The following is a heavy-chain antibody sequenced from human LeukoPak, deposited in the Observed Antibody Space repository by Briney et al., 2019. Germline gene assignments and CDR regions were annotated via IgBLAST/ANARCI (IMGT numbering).Heavy chain of an antibody. CDR3: ARDPGRWDPSLDY. Sequence: GTSVKVSCKASGYTFTGYYMHWVRQAPGQGLEWMGWINPNSGGTNYAQKFQGRVTMTRDTSTSTVYMELSSLRSEDTAVYYCARDPGRWDPSLDYWGQGTLVTVSS. V-gene: IGHV1-2*02. J-gene: IGHJ4*02. CDR2: INPNSGGT. CDR1: GYTFTGYY. D-gene: IGHD1-26*01.